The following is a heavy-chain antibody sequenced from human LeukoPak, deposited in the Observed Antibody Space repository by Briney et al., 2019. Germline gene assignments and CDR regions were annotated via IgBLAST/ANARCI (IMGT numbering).Heavy chain of an antibody. J-gene: IGHJ4*02. D-gene: IGHD6-13*01. Sequence: SETLSLTCTVSGGSISSYYWSWIRQPPGKGLEWIGEINHSGSTNYNPSLKSRVTISVDTSKNQFSLKLSSVTAADTAVYYCARQAGQQLDVVDYWGQGTLVTVSS. CDR2: INHSGST. CDR3: ARQAGQQLDVVDY. CDR1: GGSISSYY. V-gene: IGHV4-34*01.